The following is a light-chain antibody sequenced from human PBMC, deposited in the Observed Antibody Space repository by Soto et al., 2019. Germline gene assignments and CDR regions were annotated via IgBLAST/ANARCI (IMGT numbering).Light chain of an antibody. V-gene: IGKV3-11*01. Sequence: ELVMTQSPATLSVSPGERATLSCRASQSITNNLAWYQQRPGQAPRLLIYGASNRATGIPARFSGSGSGTDFTLTISSLEPEDFAVYYCQQRSNWPVTFGQGTRLEIK. J-gene: IGKJ5*01. CDR3: QQRSNWPVT. CDR1: QSITNN. CDR2: GAS.